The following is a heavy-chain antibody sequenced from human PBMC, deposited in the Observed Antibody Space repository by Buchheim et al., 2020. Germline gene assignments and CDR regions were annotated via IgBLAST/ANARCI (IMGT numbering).Heavy chain of an antibody. Sequence: QVQLVQSGAEVKKPGASVKVSCKASGYTFTSYYMHWVRQAPGQGLEWMGIINPSGGSTSYAQKFQGRVTMTRDTSTSTVYMELSSLRSEDTAVYYCARDRILWFGELSKGAGPFDPWGQGTL. CDR2: INPSGGST. CDR1: GYTFTSYY. D-gene: IGHD3-10*01. V-gene: IGHV1-46*01. CDR3: ARDRILWFGELSKGAGPFDP. J-gene: IGHJ5*02.